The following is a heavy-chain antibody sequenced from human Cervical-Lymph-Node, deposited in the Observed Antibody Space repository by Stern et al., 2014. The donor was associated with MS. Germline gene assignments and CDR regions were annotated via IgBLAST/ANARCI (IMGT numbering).Heavy chain of an antibody. CDR1: GGSISSGDYY. V-gene: IGHV4-30-4*01. Sequence: QVQLQESGPGLVKPSQTLSLTCAVSGGSISSGDYYWSWLRQSPGKGLEWIGYIHYSGTTYYNPSLKSRVSMSVDTSKNQFSLKLSSVTAADTAVYYCSRDADAYSLVFGYWGRGTLVTVSS. J-gene: IGHJ4*02. CDR3: SRDADAYSLVFGY. CDR2: IHYSGTT. D-gene: IGHD5-24*01.